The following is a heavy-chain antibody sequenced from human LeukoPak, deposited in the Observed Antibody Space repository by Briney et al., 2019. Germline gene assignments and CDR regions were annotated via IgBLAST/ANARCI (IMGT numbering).Heavy chain of an antibody. CDR1: GYTFTSYG. J-gene: IGHJ4*02. CDR3: AISLQYDYVWGSYSDY. CDR2: ISAYNGNT. V-gene: IGHV1-18*01. Sequence: ASVTVSCKASGYTFTSYGISWVRQAPGQGLEWMGWISAYNGNTNYAQKLQGRVTMTTDTSTSTAYMELRSLRSDDTAVYYCAISLQYDYVWGSYSDYWGQGTLVTVSS. D-gene: IGHD3-16*01.